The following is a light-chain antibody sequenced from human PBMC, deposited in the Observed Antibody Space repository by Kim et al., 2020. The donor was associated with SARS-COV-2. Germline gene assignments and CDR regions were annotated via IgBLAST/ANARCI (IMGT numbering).Light chain of an antibody. Sequence: DIQMTQSLSTLSASVGIRVTITCRAIQSISNNLAWYQQKPGKAPKVLIYKASSLESGVPSRFSGSGSGTEFTLTISSLQPDDFATYYCQHYNGYPLTFGGGTKVDIK. CDR3: QHYNGYPLT. CDR1: QSISNN. CDR2: KAS. J-gene: IGKJ4*01. V-gene: IGKV1-5*03.